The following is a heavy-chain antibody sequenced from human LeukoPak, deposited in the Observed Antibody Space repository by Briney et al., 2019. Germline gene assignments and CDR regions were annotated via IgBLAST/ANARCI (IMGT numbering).Heavy chain of an antibody. CDR2: IYYSGST. CDR1: GGSISSGGYY. CDR3: ARGVGYCSSTSCSFDY. D-gene: IGHD2-2*01. V-gene: IGHV4-31*03. Sequence: PSETLSLTCTVSGGSISSGGYYWSWIRQHPGKGLEWIGYIYYSGSTYYNPSLKSRVTISVDTSKNQFSLKLSSVTAADTAVYYCARGVGYCSSTSCSFDYWGRGTLVTVSS. J-gene: IGHJ4*02.